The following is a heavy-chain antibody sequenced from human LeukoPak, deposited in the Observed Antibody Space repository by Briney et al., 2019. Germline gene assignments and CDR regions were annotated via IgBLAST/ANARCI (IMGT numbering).Heavy chain of an antibody. CDR2: FDPEDGET. CDR3: ATDRITGTTFFDY. J-gene: IGHJ4*02. Sequence: ASVKVSCKASGYTFTSYYMHWVRQAPGKGLEWMGGFDPEDGETIYAQKFQGRVTMTEDTSTDTAYMELSSLRSEDTAVYYCATDRITGTTFFDYWGQGTLVTVSS. D-gene: IGHD1-7*01. V-gene: IGHV1-24*01. CDR1: GYTFTSYY.